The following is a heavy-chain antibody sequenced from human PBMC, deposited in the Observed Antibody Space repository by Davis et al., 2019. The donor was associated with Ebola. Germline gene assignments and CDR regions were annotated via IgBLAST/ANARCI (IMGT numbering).Heavy chain of an antibody. V-gene: IGHV5-51*01. CDR3: VLWGGHGNRNIDS. CDR1: GFSFTSHW. Sequence: GESLKISCKTSGFSFTSHWIAWLRQMPWKGLDWMGLIYPGDSDTRYSPSFEGRVTISADKSIATSYLQWSSLKASDTAMYYCVLWGGHGNRNIDSWGQGALVTVSS. J-gene: IGHJ4*02. D-gene: IGHD2-21*02. CDR2: IYPGDSDT.